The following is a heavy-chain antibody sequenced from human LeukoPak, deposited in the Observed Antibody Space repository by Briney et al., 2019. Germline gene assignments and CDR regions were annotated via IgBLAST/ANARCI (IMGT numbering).Heavy chain of an antibody. CDR1: GGSISSGDYY. J-gene: IGHJ3*02. V-gene: IGHV4-30-4*01. CDR3: ARDGGYDGGAAFDI. Sequence: SETQSLTCTVSGGSISSGDYYWSWIRQPPGKGLEWIGYIYYSGSTYYNPSLKSRVTISVDTSKNQFSLKLSSVTAADTAVYYCARDGGYDGGAAFDIWGQGTMVTVSS. CDR2: IYYSGST. D-gene: IGHD5-12*01.